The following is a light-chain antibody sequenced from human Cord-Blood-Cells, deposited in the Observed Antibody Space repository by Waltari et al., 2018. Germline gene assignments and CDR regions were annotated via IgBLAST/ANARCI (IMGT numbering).Light chain of an antibody. CDR1: ALPKQY. J-gene: IGLJ2*01. CDR2: KDS. Sequence: SYELTQPPSVSVSPGQTARITCSGDALPKQYAYWYQQKPGQAPVLVIYKDSERPSGIPGRFSGSSSGTTVTLTISGVQAEDEADYYCQSADSRGTYVVFGGGTKLTVL. V-gene: IGLV3-25*03. CDR3: QSADSRGTYVV.